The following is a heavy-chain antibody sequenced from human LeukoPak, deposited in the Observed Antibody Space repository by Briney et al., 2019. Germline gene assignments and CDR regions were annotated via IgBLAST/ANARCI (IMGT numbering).Heavy chain of an antibody. Sequence: SXTLSLTCTVSGGSISSGDYYWSWIRQPPGKGLEWIGYIYYSGSTYYNPSLKSRVTISVDTSKKQFSLKLSSVTAADTAVYYCARDRADDRDDAFDIWGQGTMVTVSS. CDR2: IYYSGST. V-gene: IGHV4-30-4*08. CDR3: ARDRADDRDDAFDI. D-gene: IGHD3-9*01. J-gene: IGHJ3*02. CDR1: GGSISSGDYY.